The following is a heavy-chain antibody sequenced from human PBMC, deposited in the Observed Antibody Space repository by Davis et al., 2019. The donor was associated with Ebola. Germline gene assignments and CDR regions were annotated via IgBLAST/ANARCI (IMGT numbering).Heavy chain of an antibody. CDR1: GGSISSYY. D-gene: IGHD3-3*01. CDR3: ARAAARFLEWPLSPYAFDI. V-gene: IGHV4-4*07. J-gene: IGHJ3*02. CDR2: IYTSGST. Sequence: PSETLSLTCTVSGGSISSYYWSWIRQPAGKGLEWIGRIYTSGSTNYNPSLKSRVTMSVDTSKNQFSLKLSSVTAADTAVYYCARAAARFLEWPLSPYAFDIWGQGTMVTVSS.